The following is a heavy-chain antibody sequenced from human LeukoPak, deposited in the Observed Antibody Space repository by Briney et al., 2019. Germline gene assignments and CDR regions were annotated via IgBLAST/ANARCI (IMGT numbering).Heavy chain of an antibody. Sequence: PSETLSLTCAVYGGSFSGYYWSWIRQPPGKGLEWIGEINHSGSTNYNPSLKSRVTISVDTSKNQFSLKLSSVTAADTAVYYCARVVAYYDILTHYYYYYMDVWGKGTTVTVSS. CDR2: INHSGST. J-gene: IGHJ6*03. V-gene: IGHV4-34*01. D-gene: IGHD3-9*01. CDR3: ARVVAYYDILTHYYYYYMDV. CDR1: GGSFSGYY.